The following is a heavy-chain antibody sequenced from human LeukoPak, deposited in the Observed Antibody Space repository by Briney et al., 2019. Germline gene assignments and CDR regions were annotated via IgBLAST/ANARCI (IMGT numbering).Heavy chain of an antibody. V-gene: IGHV3-43D*03. J-gene: IGHJ6*02. CDR1: GFTFDDYA. D-gene: IGHD3-10*01. Sequence: GGSLRLSCAASGFTFDDYAMHWVRQAPGKGLEWVSLISWDGGSTYYADSVKGRFTISRDNSKNSLYLQMNSLRAEDTALYYCAKDITPLGYGSGSTYGMDVWGQGTTVTVSS. CDR2: ISWDGGST. CDR3: AKDITPLGYGSGSTYGMDV.